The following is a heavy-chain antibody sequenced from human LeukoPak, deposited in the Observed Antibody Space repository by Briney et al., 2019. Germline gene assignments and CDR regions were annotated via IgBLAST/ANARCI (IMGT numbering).Heavy chain of an antibody. CDR1: GFTLSSYW. CDR3: ARDKIEGPTKLDY. Sequence: GGSLRLSCAAWGFTLSSYWMRWVGQAPGKGGEGVANIKQDESENSYVDSVKGRFTTSTDNAKNSLYLQMHSLRAADTAVYYCARDKIEGPTKLDYWGQGILVTVSS. D-gene: IGHD1-14*01. V-gene: IGHV3-7*01. J-gene: IGHJ4*02. CDR2: IKQDESEN.